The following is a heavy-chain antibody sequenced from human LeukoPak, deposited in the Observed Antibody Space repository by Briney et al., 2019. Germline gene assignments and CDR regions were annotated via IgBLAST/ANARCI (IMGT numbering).Heavy chain of an antibody. Sequence: GGSLRLSCEVSGFTFDNNDMHWVRQTTGKGLEWVSAIGSAGYTYYADSVKGRFTISRDNSKNTVYLQMNSLRAEDTAMYYCARRDDHNGRDYWGQGTLVTVSS. CDR1: GFTFDNND. J-gene: IGHJ4*02. CDR2: IGSAGYT. D-gene: IGHD5-24*01. CDR3: ARRDDHNGRDY. V-gene: IGHV3-13*01.